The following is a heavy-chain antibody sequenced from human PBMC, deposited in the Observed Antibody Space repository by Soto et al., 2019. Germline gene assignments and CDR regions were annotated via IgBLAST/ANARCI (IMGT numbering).Heavy chain of an antibody. CDR3: ARGGSGRYFDWLLSAVEHYGMDV. CDR2: IYYSGST. CDR1: GGSISSGGYY. J-gene: IGHJ6*02. Sequence: SETLSLTCTVSGGSISSGGYYWSWIRQHPGKGLEWIGYIYYSGSTYYNPSLKSRVTISVDTSKNQFSLKLSSVTAADTAVYYCARGGSGRYFDWLLSAVEHYGMDVWGQGTTVTVSS. D-gene: IGHD3-9*01. V-gene: IGHV4-31*03.